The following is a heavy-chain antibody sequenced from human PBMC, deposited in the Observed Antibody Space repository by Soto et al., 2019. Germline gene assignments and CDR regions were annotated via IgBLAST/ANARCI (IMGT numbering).Heavy chain of an antibody. CDR3: ARDRQYGSGFIDV. CDR2: ISSDGSDK. D-gene: IGHD3-10*01. V-gene: IGHV3-30*09. CDR1: GFTFSSYA. Sequence: GGSLRLSCAASGFTFSSYAMHWVRQAPGKGLEWVAVISSDGSDKYYADSVKGRFAISRDNSKITLYVQLNRMRAEDTSLYYCARDRQYGSGFIDVWGQGTTVTVSS. J-gene: IGHJ6*02.